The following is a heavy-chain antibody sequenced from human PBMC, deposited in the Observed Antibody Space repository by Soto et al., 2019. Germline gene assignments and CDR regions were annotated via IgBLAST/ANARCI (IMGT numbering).Heavy chain of an antibody. CDR1: GFTFSSYG. CDR2: IWYDGSNK. J-gene: IGHJ3*02. Sequence: QVQLVESGGGVDQPGRSRRLSCAASGFTFSSYGMHWVRQAPGKGLEWVAVIWYDGSNKYYADSVKGRFTISRDNSKNTLYLQMNSLRAEDTAVYYCAGTNSYYDFWSGYYTGGAFDIWGQGTMVTVSS. CDR3: AGTNSYYDFWSGYYTGGAFDI. D-gene: IGHD3-3*01. V-gene: IGHV3-33*01.